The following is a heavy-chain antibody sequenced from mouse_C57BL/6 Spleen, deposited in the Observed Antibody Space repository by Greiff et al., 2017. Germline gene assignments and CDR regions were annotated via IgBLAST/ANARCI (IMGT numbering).Heavy chain of an antibody. CDR3: ARGQLVPFDY. CDR2: ISDGGSYT. CDR1: GFTFRSYA. Sequence: EVQVVESGGGLVKPGGSLKLSCAASGFTFRSYAMSWVRQTPEKRLEWVATISDGGSYTYYPDNVKGRFTISRDNAKNNLYLQMSHLKSEDTAMYYCARGQLVPFDYWGQGTTLTVSS. D-gene: IGHD5-1*01. V-gene: IGHV5-4*01. J-gene: IGHJ2*01.